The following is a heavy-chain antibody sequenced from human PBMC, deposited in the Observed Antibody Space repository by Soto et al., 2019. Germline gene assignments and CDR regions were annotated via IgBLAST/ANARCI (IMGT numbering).Heavy chain of an antibody. Sequence: ASVKVSCKASGYTFTSYYMHWVRQAPGQGLEWMGIINPSGGSTSYAQKFQGRVTMTRDTSTSTVYMELSSLRSEDTAVYYCARVGCVVNAQFYYYGMDVWGQGTTVTVSS. CDR1: GYTFTSYY. CDR2: INPSGGST. J-gene: IGHJ6*02. D-gene: IGHD2-21*01. V-gene: IGHV1-46*01. CDR3: ARVGCVVNAQFYYYGMDV.